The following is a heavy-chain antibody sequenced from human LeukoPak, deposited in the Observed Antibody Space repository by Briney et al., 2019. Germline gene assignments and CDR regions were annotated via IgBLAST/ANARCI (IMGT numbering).Heavy chain of an antibody. CDR1: GYTVTSYG. CDR2: ISAYNGNT. CDR3: ARPLTYYYGSGSYYLGAFDI. Sequence: ASVNVSCKASGYTVTSYGISWVRQAPGQGLEWMGWISAYNGNTNYAQKLQGRVTMTTDTSTSTAYMELRSLRSDDTAVYYCARPLTYYYGSGSYYLGAFDIWGQGTMVTVSS. D-gene: IGHD3-10*01. J-gene: IGHJ3*02. V-gene: IGHV1-18*01.